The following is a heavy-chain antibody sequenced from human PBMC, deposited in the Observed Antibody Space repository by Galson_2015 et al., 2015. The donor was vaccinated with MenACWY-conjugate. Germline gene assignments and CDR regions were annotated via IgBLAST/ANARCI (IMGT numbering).Heavy chain of an antibody. D-gene: IGHD3-10*01. V-gene: IGHV3-43D*03. CDR3: AKDISGGRYCGMDV. CDR1: GFTFDDYA. CDR2: ISWDGGST. Sequence: SLRLSCAASGFTFDDYAMHWVRQAPGKGLEWVSLISWDGGSTYYADSVKGRFTIYRDNSKNSLYLQMNSLRAEDTALYYCAKDISGGRYCGMDVWGQGTTVTVSS. J-gene: IGHJ6*02.